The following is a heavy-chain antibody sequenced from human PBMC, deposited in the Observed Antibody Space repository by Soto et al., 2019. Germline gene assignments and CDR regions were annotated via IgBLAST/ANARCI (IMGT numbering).Heavy chain of an antibody. J-gene: IGHJ6*02. Sequence: SVKVSCKASGGTFSSYAISWVRQAPGQGLEWMGGIIPIFGTANYAQKFQGRVTITADESTSTAYMELSSLRSEDTAVYYCASKNSSSSSYYYYYGMDVWGQGTTVTVSS. D-gene: IGHD6-6*01. CDR3: ASKNSSSSSYYYYYGMDV. CDR2: IIPIFGTA. CDR1: GGTFSSYA. V-gene: IGHV1-69*13.